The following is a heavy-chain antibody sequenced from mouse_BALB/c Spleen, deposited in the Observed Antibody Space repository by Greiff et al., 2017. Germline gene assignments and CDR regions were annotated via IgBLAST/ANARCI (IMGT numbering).Heavy chain of an antibody. CDR2: ISYDGSN. Sequence: EVHLVESGPGLVKPSQSLSLTCSVTGYSITSGYYWNWIRQFPGNKLEWMGYISYDGSNNYNPSLKNRISITRDTSKNQFFLKLNSVTTEDTATYYCASYYDYVFAYWGQGTLVTVSA. D-gene: IGHD2-4*01. V-gene: IGHV3-6*02. CDR3: ASYYDYVFAY. J-gene: IGHJ3*01. CDR1: GYSITSGYY.